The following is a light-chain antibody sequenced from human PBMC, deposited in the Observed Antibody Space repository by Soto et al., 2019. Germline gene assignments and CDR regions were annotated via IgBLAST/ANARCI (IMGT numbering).Light chain of an antibody. V-gene: IGKV3-20*01. CDR1: QRVSSHF. J-gene: IGKJ5*01. CDR3: QQYANAPST. Sequence: ELVLTQSPGTLSLSPGESATXSCRASQRVSSHFLAWFQQXXGQAPRXXXSCXSSRASGSPDRLFGSGSGTDFTLTINRLDPEYFAVYYCQQYANAPSTFGQGTRLEI. CDR2: CXS.